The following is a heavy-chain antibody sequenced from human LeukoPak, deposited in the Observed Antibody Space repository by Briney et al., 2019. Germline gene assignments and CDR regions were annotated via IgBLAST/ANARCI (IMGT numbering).Heavy chain of an antibody. V-gene: IGHV3-64*01. J-gene: IGHJ4*02. CDR1: GLTFSSYA. CDR2: ISSNGGST. Sequence: GGSLRLSCAASGLTFSSYAMHWVRQAPGKGLEYVSAISSNGGSTYYANSVKGRFTISRDNSKNTLYLQIGSLRAEDMAVYYCARVWYSSGWYDYWGQGTLVTVSS. CDR3: ARVWYSSGWYDY. D-gene: IGHD6-19*01.